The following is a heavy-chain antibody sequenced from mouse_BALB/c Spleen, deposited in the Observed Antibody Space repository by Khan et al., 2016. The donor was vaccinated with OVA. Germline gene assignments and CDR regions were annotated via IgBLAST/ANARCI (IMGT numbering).Heavy chain of an antibody. CDR3: TRPGGYYAWFAY. CDR1: GFTFSNFW. D-gene: IGHD2-3*01. J-gene: IGHJ3*01. V-gene: IGHV6-6*02. Sequence: EVKLEVSGGGLVQPGGSMKLSCVASGFTFSNFWMNWVRQSPEKGLEWIAEIRLKSNNYATHYAESVKGRFTISRDDSKSSVYLQMNNLRAEDTGIYYGTRPGGYYAWFAYWGQGTLVTVSA. CDR2: IRLKSNNYAT.